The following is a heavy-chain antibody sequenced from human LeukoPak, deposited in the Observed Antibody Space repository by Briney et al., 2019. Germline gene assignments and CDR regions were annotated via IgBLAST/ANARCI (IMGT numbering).Heavy chain of an antibody. V-gene: IGHV4-59*01. CDR2: IYYSGST. J-gene: IGHJ4*02. CDR3: ARFSRDGYNPDY. Sequence: SETLSLTCTVSGGSISSYYWSWIRQPPGKGLEWIGYIYYSGSTNYNPSLKSRVTISVDTSKNQFSLKLSSVTAADTAMYYCARFSRDGYNPDYWGQGTLVTVSS. CDR1: GGSISSYY. D-gene: IGHD5-12*01.